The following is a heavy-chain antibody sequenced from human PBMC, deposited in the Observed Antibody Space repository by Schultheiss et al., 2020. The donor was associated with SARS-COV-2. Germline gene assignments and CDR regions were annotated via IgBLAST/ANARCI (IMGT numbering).Heavy chain of an antibody. J-gene: IGHJ5*02. D-gene: IGHD3-3*01. CDR3: TTDPRSYTYYDHFDP. CDR1: GFTFSDYY. Sequence: GESLKISCAASGFTFSDYYMSWIRQAPGKGLEWVSYISSSSSYTNYADSVKGRFTISRDNSKNTLYLQMNSLKTEDTAVYYCTTDPRSYTYYDHFDPWGQGTLVTVSS. CDR2: ISSSSSYT. V-gene: IGHV3-11*05.